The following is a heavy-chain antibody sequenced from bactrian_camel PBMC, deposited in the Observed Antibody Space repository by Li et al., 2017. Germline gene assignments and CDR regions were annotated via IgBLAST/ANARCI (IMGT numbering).Heavy chain of an antibody. D-gene: IGHD6*01. Sequence: VQLVESGGGSVQAGGSLTLSCVVPVYTYSKRCVGWFRQAPGKEREEVASIRDSGGTYYADSVEGRFTISIDNAKYTLYLQMNNLKPEDTAMYYCAAPLLRCSRPGAKGDVGYWGQGTQVTVS. CDR2: IRDSGGT. V-gene: IGHV3S55*01. CDR1: VYTYSKRC. CDR3: AAPLLRCSRPGAKGDVGY. J-gene: IGHJ6*01.